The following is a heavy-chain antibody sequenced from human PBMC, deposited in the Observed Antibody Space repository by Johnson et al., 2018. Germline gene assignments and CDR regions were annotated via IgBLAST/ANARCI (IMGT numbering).Heavy chain of an antibody. J-gene: IGHJ6*03. D-gene: IGHD6-13*01. CDR2: ISYDGSNK. CDR1: GFTFSSYG. CDR3: AKEGVGGSWYSDYHYMDG. V-gene: IGHV3-30*18. Sequence: QVQLVESGGGVVQPGRSLRLSCAASGFTFSSYGMHWVRQTPGKGLERVAIISYDGSNKYYADSVKGRFTISRDNSKNTLYLQMNGRRGEDTGVYYCAKEGVGGSWYSDYHYMDGWGKGTTVTVSS.